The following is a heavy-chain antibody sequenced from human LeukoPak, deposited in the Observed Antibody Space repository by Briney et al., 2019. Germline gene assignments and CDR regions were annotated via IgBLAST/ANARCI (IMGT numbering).Heavy chain of an antibody. J-gene: IGHJ1*01. CDR3: AARRPRYCTNGVCYWYFQH. V-gene: IGHV3-21*01. Sequence: PGGSLRLLCEASGFTFSSYTMNWGRQAPGKGLEWVSSISSSSSYIYYADSVKGRFTISRDNAKNSLYLQMNSLRAEDTAVYYCAARRPRYCTNGVCYWYFQHWGQGTLVTVSS. D-gene: IGHD2-8*01. CDR1: GFTFSSYT. CDR2: ISSSSSYI.